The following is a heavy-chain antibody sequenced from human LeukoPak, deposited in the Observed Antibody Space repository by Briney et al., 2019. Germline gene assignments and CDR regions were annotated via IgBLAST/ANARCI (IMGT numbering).Heavy chain of an antibody. CDR3: ARVKGIAAAGPIDR. V-gene: IGHV1-69*04. CDR2: IIPILGIA. J-gene: IGHJ5*02. D-gene: IGHD6-13*01. CDR1: GGTFSSYA. Sequence: GSSVKVSCKASGGTFSSYAISWVRQAPGQGLEWMGRIIPILGIANYAQKFQGRVTITADKSTSTAYVELSSLRSEDTAVYYCARVKGIAAAGPIDRWGQGTLVTVSS.